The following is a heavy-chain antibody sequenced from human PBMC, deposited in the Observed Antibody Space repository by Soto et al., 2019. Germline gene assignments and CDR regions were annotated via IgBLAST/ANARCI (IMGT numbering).Heavy chain of an antibody. CDR3: ARDNSPYSSGWHNRHFDS. CDR2: ISYDGSNK. CDR1: GFTFSSYA. Sequence: QVQLVESGGGVVQPGRSLRLSCAASGFTFSSYAMHWVRQAPGKGLEWVAAISYDGSNKYYADSVKGRFTISRDNSKNTLYLQMNSLRAEDTAVYYCARDNSPYSSGWHNRHFDSWGQGTLVTVSS. J-gene: IGHJ4*02. V-gene: IGHV3-30-3*01. D-gene: IGHD6-19*01.